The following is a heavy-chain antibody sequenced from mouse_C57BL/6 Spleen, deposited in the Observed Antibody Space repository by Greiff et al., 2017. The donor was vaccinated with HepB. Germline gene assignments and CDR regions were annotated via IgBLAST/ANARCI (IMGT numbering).Heavy chain of an antibody. D-gene: IGHD1-1*01. Sequence: VQLQQSGAELVKPGASVKMSCKASGYTFTSYWITWVKQRPGQGLEWIGDIYPGSGSTNYNEKFKSKATLTVDTSSSTAYMQLSSLTSEDSAVYYFASAPVVLRGGYWYFDVWGTGTTVTVSS. CDR2: IYPGSGST. V-gene: IGHV1-55*01. CDR3: ASAPVVLRGGYWYFDV. CDR1: GYTFTSYW. J-gene: IGHJ1*03.